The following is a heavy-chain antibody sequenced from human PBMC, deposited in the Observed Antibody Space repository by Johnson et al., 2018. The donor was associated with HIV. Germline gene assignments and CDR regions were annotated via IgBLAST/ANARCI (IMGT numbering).Heavy chain of an antibody. CDR1: GFTFSNAW. J-gene: IGHJ3*02. Sequence: VQLVESGGGLVKPGGSLRLSCAASGFTFSNAWMSWVRQAPGKGLEWVGRIKSKTDGGSTYYADSVKGRFTISRDNSKNTLYLQMNSLRAEDTAGYYCARESTYYDYFWGSYAFDIWGQGTMVTVSS. D-gene: IGHD3-16*01. V-gene: IGHV3-15*01. CDR3: ARESTYYDYFWGSYAFDI. CDR2: IKSKTDGGST.